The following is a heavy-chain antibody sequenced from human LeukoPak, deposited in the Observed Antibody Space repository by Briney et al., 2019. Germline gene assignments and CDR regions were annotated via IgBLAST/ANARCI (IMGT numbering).Heavy chain of an antibody. J-gene: IGHJ4*02. CDR3: ASVGDYYGSGSYKGAFDY. V-gene: IGHV5-51*01. CDR2: IYPGDSDT. D-gene: IGHD3-10*01. CDR1: GYRFTSYW. Sequence: PGESLKISCKGSGYRFTSYWIGWVRQMPGKGLEWMGVIYPGDSDTRYSPSFQGKVTISADQYISTAYLQWSSLKASDTAMYYCASVGDYYGSGSYKGAFDYWGQGTLVTVSS.